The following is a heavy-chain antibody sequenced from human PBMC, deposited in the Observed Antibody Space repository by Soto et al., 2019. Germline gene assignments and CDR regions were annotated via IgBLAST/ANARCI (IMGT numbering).Heavy chain of an antibody. CDR3: AKRIMSTIGHFDS. CDR2: ISGIGHST. Sequence: QPGGSLRLSCAASGFTFISYAMGWVRQAPGKGLEWVSSISGIGHSTYYADSVKGRFTISRDNSKNTLHLQMNSLRAEDTAVYYCAKRIMSTIGHFDSWGQGTLVTVSS. V-gene: IGHV3-23*01. J-gene: IGHJ4*02. D-gene: IGHD1-1*01. CDR1: GFTFISYA.